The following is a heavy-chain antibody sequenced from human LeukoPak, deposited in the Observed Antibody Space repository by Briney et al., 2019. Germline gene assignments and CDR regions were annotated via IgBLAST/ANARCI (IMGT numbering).Heavy chain of an antibody. Sequence: GGSLRLSCAASGFTFRSYWMSWVRQAPGKGLEWVSYISSSGSTIYYADSVKGRFTISRDNAKNSLYLQMNSLRAEDTAVYYCAELGITMIGGVWGKGTTVTISS. D-gene: IGHD3-10*02. CDR3: AELGITMIGGV. V-gene: IGHV3-48*04. CDR1: GFTFRSYW. J-gene: IGHJ6*04. CDR2: ISSSGSTI.